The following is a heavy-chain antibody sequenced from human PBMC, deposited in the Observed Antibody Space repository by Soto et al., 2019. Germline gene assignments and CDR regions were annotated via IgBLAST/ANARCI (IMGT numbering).Heavy chain of an antibody. J-gene: IGHJ6*03. Sequence: ASVKVSCKASGYTFTSYYMHWVRQAPGQGLEWMGIINPSGGSTSYAQKFQGRVTMTRDTSTSTVYMELSSLRSEDTAVYYCARGGHIVATIPNYYMDVWGKGTTVTVSS. CDR2: INPSGGST. CDR1: GYTFTSYY. V-gene: IGHV1-46*03. CDR3: ARGGHIVATIPNYYMDV. D-gene: IGHD5-12*01.